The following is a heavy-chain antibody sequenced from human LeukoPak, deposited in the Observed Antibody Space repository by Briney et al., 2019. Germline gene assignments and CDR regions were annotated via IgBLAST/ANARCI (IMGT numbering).Heavy chain of an antibody. D-gene: IGHD4-17*01. J-gene: IGHJ3*02. CDR2: ISYIGST. Sequence: PSETLSLTCAVSDDSFSSHYWTWIRQPPGKGLEWIGYISYIGSTNYNPSLKSRVTISIDTSKRQFSLKLSSVTAADTAVCYCARDLVTVTKGFDIWGQGTMVSVSS. V-gene: IGHV4-59*11. CDR1: DDSFSSHY. CDR3: ARDLVTVTKGFDI.